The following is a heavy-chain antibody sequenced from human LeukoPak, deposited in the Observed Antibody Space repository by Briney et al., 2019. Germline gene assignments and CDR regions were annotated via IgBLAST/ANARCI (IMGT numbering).Heavy chain of an antibody. CDR1: GGSISTYY. V-gene: IGHV4-59*01. CDR2: IYYSGST. J-gene: IGHJ4*02. D-gene: IGHD4-23*01. CDR3: ARDLAPEGDDYGGNSVGIFDY. Sequence: PSETLSLTCTVSGGSISTYYWSWIRQPPGKGLEWIGYIYYSGSTNYNPSLKSRVTISVDTSKNQFSLKLSSVTAADTAVYYCARDLAPEGDDYGGNSVGIFDYWGQGTLVTVSS.